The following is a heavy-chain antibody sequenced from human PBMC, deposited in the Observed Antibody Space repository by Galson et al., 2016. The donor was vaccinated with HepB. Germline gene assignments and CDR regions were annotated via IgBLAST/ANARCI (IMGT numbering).Heavy chain of an antibody. D-gene: IGHD3-10*01. J-gene: IGHJ3*02. CDR3: AREQSALRFGEYYGFDI. V-gene: IGHV1-46*01. Sequence: SVKVSCKASGFTFTNYYMNWVRQAPGQGLEWMGTINPSGGRTSYAQKFQGRVSMTRDTATNTVYMEVSSLRSEDTAVYYCAREQSALRFGEYYGFDIWGQGTLVTVSS. CDR2: INPSGGRT. CDR1: GFTFTNYY.